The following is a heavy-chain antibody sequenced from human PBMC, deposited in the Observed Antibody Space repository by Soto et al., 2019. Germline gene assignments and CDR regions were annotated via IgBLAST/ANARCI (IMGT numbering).Heavy chain of an antibody. CDR2: ISGSGGST. D-gene: IGHD6-19*01. CDR1: GFTFSTYA. V-gene: IGHV3-23*01. J-gene: IGHJ4*02. Sequence: GGSLRLSCAASGFTFSTYAMSWVRQAPWKGLEWVSAISGSGGSTYYADSVKGRFTISRDNSKNTLYLQMNSLRAEDTAVYYCAKDPRIGIAVAGLFASWGQGTLVPGSS. CDR3: AKDPRIGIAVAGLFAS.